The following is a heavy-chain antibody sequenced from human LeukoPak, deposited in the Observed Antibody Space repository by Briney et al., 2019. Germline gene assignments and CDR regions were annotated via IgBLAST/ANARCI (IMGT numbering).Heavy chain of an antibody. Sequence: GGSLRLSCAASGFTFSSYAMSWVRQAPGKGLEWVSAISGSGGSTYYADSVKGRFTISRDNSKNTLYLQMNSLRAEDTAVYYCAKLKEDIVVVVGMLYFDYWGQGTLVTVSS. CDR2: ISGSGGST. V-gene: IGHV3-23*01. J-gene: IGHJ4*02. CDR3: AKLKEDIVVVVGMLYFDY. D-gene: IGHD2-15*01. CDR1: GFTFSSYA.